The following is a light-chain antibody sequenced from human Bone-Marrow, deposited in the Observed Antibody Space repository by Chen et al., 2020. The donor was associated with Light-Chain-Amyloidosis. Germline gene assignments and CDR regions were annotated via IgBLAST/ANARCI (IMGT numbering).Light chain of an antibody. CDR2: EVT. Sequence: QSALTQPPSASGSPGQSVTVSCIGTSSDGGRYNYVSWYQQLPSNAPQLMIYEVTKRPSGVPDRFAASKSPKTASLTVAGVRTDDEADSVWSSYAGTNNGVFAGGTKLTVL. V-gene: IGLV2-8*01. CDR1: SSDGGRYNY. J-gene: IGLJ3*02. CDR3: SSYAGTNNGV.